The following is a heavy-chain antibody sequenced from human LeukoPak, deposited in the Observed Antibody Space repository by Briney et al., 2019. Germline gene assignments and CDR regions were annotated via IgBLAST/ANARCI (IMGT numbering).Heavy chain of an antibody. CDR3: ARGRIFFDGSGHYYPDY. CDR2: INPNSGGT. J-gene: IGHJ4*02. Sequence: ASVKVSCKASGYTFTGYYMHWVRQAPGQGLEWMGWINPNSGGTNYAQKFQGRVTMTRDTSISTAYMELSRLRSDDTAVYFCARGRIFFDGSGHYYPDYWGRGTLVTVSS. CDR1: GYTFTGYY. D-gene: IGHD3-22*01. V-gene: IGHV1-2*02.